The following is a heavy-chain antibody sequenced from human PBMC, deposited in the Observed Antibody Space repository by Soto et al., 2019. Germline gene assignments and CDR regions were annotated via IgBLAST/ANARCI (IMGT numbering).Heavy chain of an antibody. D-gene: IGHD2-8*01. V-gene: IGHV4-31*02. J-gene: IGHJ6*02. CDR2: IYHRGGT. CDR3: ARAPGRMMNALRYYYGLDV. Sequence: QVQLQESGPGLVKPSETLSFTCNVSGGSISSGGYYWSWIRQLPGKGLEWIGYIYHRGGTYYNPALKRRITISVDTSKKQFSLKITSVTAADTAVYFCARAPGRMMNALRYYYGLDVWGQGTTVTVSS. CDR1: GGSISSGGYY.